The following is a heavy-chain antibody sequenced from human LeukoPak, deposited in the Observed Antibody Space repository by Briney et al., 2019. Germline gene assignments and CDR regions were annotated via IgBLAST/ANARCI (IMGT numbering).Heavy chain of an antibody. Sequence: GGSLRLSCAASGFTFSSYAMSWVRQAPGKGLEWVSGISASGGSTYYADSVKGRFTISRDISKNTLYLQMDSLRAEDTAVYYCAKDRVSMIVVVAFDIWGQGTMVTVSS. CDR3: AKDRVSMIVVVAFDI. V-gene: IGHV3-23*01. CDR1: GFTFSSYA. J-gene: IGHJ3*02. CDR2: ISASGGST. D-gene: IGHD3-22*01.